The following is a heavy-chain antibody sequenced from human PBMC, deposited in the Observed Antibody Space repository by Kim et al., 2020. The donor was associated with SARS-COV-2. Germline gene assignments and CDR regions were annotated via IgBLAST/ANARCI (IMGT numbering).Heavy chain of an antibody. Sequence: GGSLRLSCAASGITFSSYWMPWVRQAPGKGLVWVSYIADDGSASSYADSVTGRFIFSSDNAKNPLLMLMNMLSVEATAVYYSRAVGAGAGFLVSGFWGQG. CDR3: RAVGAGAGFLVSGF. J-gene: IGHJ1*01. V-gene: IGHV3-74*01. D-gene: IGHD6-13*01. CDR1: GITFSSYW. CDR2: IADDGSAS.